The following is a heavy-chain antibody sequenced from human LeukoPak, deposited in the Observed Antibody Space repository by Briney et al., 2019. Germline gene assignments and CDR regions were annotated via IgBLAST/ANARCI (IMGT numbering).Heavy chain of an antibody. J-gene: IGHJ3*02. V-gene: IGHV3-30*02. Sequence: PGRSLRLSCAASGLTFSSSGMHWVRQAPGKGLEWVAFIRYDGSNRYYADSVEGRFTISRDNSKNTLYLQMNSLRAEDTAVYYCARARQQLVRTYAFDIWGQGTMVTVSS. D-gene: IGHD6-13*01. CDR2: IRYDGSNR. CDR3: ARARQQLVRTYAFDI. CDR1: GLTFSSSG.